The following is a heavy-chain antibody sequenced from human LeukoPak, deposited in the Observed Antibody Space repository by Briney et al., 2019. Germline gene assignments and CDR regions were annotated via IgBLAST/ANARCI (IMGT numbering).Heavy chain of an antibody. D-gene: IGHD1-14*01. CDR1: GGSISSYY. CDR2: IYYSGST. CDR3: AKNMITGLYFFDY. J-gene: IGHJ4*02. V-gene: IGHV4-59*08. Sequence: SETLSLTCTVSGGSISSYYWSWIRQPPGKGLEWIGYIYYSGSTNYNPSLKSRVTISVDTSKNQFSLKLSSVTAGDTAVYYCAKNMITGLYFFDYWGQGTLVTVSS.